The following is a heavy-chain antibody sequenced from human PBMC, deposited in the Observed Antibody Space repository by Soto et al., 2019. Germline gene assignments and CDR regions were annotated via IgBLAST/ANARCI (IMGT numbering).Heavy chain of an antibody. CDR2: IHYSGST. J-gene: IGHJ5*02. CDR1: GGSISSYY. Sequence: PSETLSLTCTVSGGSISSYYWSWIRQPPGKGLEWIGYIHYSGSTNYNPSLKSRVTISVDTSKNQFSLKLSSVTAADTAVYYCARRLPGDYGHWFDPWGKGILVTVSS. V-gene: IGHV4-59*08. CDR3: ARRLPGDYGHWFDP. D-gene: IGHD4-17*01.